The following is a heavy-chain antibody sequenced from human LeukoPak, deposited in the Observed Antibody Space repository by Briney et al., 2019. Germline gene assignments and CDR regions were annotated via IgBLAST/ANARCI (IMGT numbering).Heavy chain of an antibody. Sequence: PGGCLRLSCAASGFTVSSNYMSWVRQAPGRGMEWVSVIYSGGSTYYADSVKGRFTISRDNSKNTLYLQMNSLRAEDTAVYYCARERLGQWYFDLWGRGTLVTVSS. J-gene: IGHJ2*01. CDR2: IYSGGST. CDR1: GFTVSSNY. CDR3: ARERLGQWYFDL. V-gene: IGHV3-53*01. D-gene: IGHD6-19*01.